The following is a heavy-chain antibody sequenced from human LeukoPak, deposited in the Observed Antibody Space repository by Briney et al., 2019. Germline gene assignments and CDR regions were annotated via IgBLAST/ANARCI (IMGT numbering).Heavy chain of an antibody. V-gene: IGHV3-11*01. CDR1: GFTFSDYY. Sequence: GGSLRLSCAASGFTFSDYYMSWIRQAPGKGLEWVSYISSSGSTIYYADSVKGRFTISRDNAKNSLYLQMNSLRAEDTAVYYCARARGYCSSTSCYIPFWGQGTLVTVSS. CDR3: ARARGYCSSTSCYIPF. CDR2: ISSSGSTI. J-gene: IGHJ4*02. D-gene: IGHD2-2*02.